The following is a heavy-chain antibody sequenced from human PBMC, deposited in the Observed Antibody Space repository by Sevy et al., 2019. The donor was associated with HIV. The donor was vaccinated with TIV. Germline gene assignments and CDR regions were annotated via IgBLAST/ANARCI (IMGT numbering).Heavy chain of an antibody. J-gene: IGHJ5*02. CDR2: MNPNTGNT. Sequence: ASVKVSCKASGYTFTSYDINWVRQASGQGLEWMGWMNPNTGNTGYAQKFQGRVTMTRNTSISTAYMERSSLRSEDTAVYYCARHRDYYDSSGYGTFDPWGQGTLVTVSS. CDR1: GYTFTSYD. D-gene: IGHD3-22*01. CDR3: ARHRDYYDSSGYGTFDP. V-gene: IGHV1-8*01.